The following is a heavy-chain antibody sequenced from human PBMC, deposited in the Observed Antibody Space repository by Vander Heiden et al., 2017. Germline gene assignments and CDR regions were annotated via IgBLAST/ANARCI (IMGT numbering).Heavy chain of an antibody. CDR1: ALTFSKYP. D-gene: IGHD6-13*01. CDR2: ISSDGTAK. V-gene: IGHV3-21*01. CDR3: DAADY. J-gene: IGHJ4*02. Sequence: EVQLVESGGGLVKPGGSLRLSCAASALTFSKYPMRWARQAPGRGLEWVSTISSDGTAKHYADSVKGRFTISRDNTKNSLYLQMSSLRAEDTAVYYCDAADYWGQGTLVTVSS.